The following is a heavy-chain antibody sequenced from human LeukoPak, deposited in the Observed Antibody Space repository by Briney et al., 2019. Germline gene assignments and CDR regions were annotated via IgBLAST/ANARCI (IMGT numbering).Heavy chain of an antibody. V-gene: IGHV5-10-1*01. CDR2: IDPSDSYT. J-gene: IGHJ4*02. Sequence: GESLKISCKGSGYSFTSYWISWVRQMPGKGLEWMGRIDPSDSYTNYSPSFQGHVTISADKSISTAYLQWSSLKASDTAMYYCARRDGYYYGSGGYYFDQWGQGTLVTVSS. CDR3: ARRDGYYYGSGGYYFDQ. D-gene: IGHD3-10*01. CDR1: GYSFTSYW.